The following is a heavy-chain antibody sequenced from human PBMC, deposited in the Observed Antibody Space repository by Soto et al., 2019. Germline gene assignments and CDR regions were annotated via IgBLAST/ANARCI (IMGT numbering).Heavy chain of an antibody. CDR1: GDILINYH. CDR3: AIDAVVGKPTRIHLDS. CDR2: INPSDGST. J-gene: IGHJ4*02. D-gene: IGHD3-22*01. V-gene: IGHV1-46*01. Sequence: GASVKVSCKASGDILINYHFHWVRQAPGQGLEWMGIINPSDGSTSYAEKLQGRVTMTADTSTSTVYMELSSLRSVDTAVYYCAIDAVVGKPTRIHLDSWGQGTLVTVSS.